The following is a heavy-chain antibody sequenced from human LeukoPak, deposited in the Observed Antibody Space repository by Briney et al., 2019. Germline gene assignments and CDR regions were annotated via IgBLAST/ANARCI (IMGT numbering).Heavy chain of an antibody. CDR3: ARGVKDYGGNLDYFDY. V-gene: IGHV1-69*04. CDR2: IIPILGIA. CDR1: GGTFSSYA. Sequence: ASVKVSCKASGGTFSSYAISWVRPAPGQGLEWMGRIIPILGIANYAQKFQGRVTITADKSTSTAYMELSSLRSEDTAVYYCARGVKDYGGNLDYFDYWGQGTLVTVSS. J-gene: IGHJ4*02. D-gene: IGHD4-17*01.